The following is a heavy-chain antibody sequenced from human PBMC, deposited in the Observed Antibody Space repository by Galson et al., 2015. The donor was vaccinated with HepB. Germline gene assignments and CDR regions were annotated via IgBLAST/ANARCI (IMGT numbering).Heavy chain of an antibody. CDR3: TRGLWLGPQWGFDP. Sequence: LSLTCTVSGGSISSVESYWTWIRQPPGKGLEWIGYISDTATKYRSSLKSRLNISVDTSKNLFSLTLTSVTAADTAVYFCTRGLWLGPQWGFDPWGQGILVTVSS. J-gene: IGHJ5*02. D-gene: IGHD3-10*01. CDR2: ISDTAT. CDR1: GGSISSVESY. V-gene: IGHV4-30-4*08.